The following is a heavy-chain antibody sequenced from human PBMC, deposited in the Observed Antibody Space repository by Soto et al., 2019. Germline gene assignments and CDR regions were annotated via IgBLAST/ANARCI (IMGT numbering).Heavy chain of an antibody. D-gene: IGHD2-21*02. J-gene: IGHJ6*02. CDR1: GGSISSHY. V-gene: IGHV4-59*11. Sequence: SETLSLTCTVSGGSISSHYWSWIRQSPGQGLEWIGHIYYTGSTTYNPSLKSRVTISLDTSKSQFSLTLTSVTAADTAVYYCARRLPFPDEGGYYQYGLDLWGQGTTVTVYS. CDR3: ARRLPFPDEGGYYQYGLDL. CDR2: IYYTGST.